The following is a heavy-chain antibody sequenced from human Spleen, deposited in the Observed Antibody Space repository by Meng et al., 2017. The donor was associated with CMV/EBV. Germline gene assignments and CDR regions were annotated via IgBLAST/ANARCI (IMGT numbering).Heavy chain of an antibody. Sequence: QLSLPESGLEQVKPSETQSLACTFSGGATTSDDYYWSWIRQPPGKGLEWIGYIHYSGTTYYNPSLKSRIAISLDTSKNQFSLKLSSVTAADTAVYYCAREVIGRFGNWFDPWGQGTLVTVSS. D-gene: IGHD2/OR15-2a*01. V-gene: IGHV4-30-4*01. CDR1: GGATTSDDYY. CDR3: AREVIGRFGNWFDP. J-gene: IGHJ5*02. CDR2: IHYSGTT.